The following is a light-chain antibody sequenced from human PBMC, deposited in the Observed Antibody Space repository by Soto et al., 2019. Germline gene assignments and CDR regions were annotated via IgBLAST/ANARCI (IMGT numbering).Light chain of an antibody. V-gene: IGKV1-33*01. CDR2: DAS. J-gene: IGKJ4*01. CDR1: QDISNY. Sequence: DTQMTQSPSSLSASVGDRVTITCQASQDISNYLNWYQQKPGKAPKLLIYDASSLETGVPSRFSGSGSGTDFTFTISSLQPEDIATYYCQQYDNLPLTFGGGTKVEIK. CDR3: QQYDNLPLT.